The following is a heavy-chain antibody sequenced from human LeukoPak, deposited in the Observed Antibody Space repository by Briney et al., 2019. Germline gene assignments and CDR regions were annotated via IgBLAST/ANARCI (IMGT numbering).Heavy chain of an antibody. CDR3: ARLDSSRVVFDY. CDR1: GGSISSSSYY. D-gene: IGHD3-22*01. V-gene: IGHV4-39*01. Sequence: PSETLSLTCTVSGGSISSSSYYWGWVRQPRGKGREWIGSIYYSGTTYYNPSLKIRVTISVDTSKHQFSLTLSSVTAADTAVYYCARLDSSRVVFDYWGQGTLVTVSS. J-gene: IGHJ4*02. CDR2: IYYSGTT.